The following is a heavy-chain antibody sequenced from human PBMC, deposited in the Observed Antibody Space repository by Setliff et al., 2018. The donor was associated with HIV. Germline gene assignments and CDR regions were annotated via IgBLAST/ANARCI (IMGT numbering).Heavy chain of an antibody. CDR2: IFPNLDIP. CDR3: ARGHYYDSSGYFRPLGY. CDR1: GGTFSSYA. J-gene: IGHJ4*02. V-gene: IGHV1-69*10. D-gene: IGHD3-22*01. Sequence: EASVKVSCKASGGTFSSYAINWVRQAPGQGLDWMGGIFPNLDIPNYAQKFQGRVTITADKSTSTAYMELSSLRSEDTAVYYCARGHYYDSSGYFRPLGYWGQGTLVTVSS.